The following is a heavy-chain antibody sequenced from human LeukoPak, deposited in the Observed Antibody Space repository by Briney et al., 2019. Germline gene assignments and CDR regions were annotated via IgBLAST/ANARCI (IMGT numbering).Heavy chain of an antibody. CDR3: ARGALRGWNDFFDY. CDR2: ISYDGSNK. J-gene: IGHJ4*02. V-gene: IGHV3-30-3*01. CDR1: GFTFSSYA. D-gene: IGHD1-1*01. Sequence: GGSLRLSCAASGFTFSSYAMHWVRQAPGKGLEWVAVISYDGSNKYYADSVKGRFTISRDNSKNTLYLKMNSLRAEDTAVYYCARGALRGWNDFFDYWGQGTLVTVSS.